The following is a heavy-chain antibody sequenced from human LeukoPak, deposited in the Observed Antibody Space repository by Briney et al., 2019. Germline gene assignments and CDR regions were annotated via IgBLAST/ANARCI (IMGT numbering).Heavy chain of an antibody. V-gene: IGHV3-9*01. CDR3: AKDSYGSGSYSWFDP. Sequence: PGRSLRLSCAASGFTFDDYAMHWVRQAPGKGLEWVSGIGWNSGSIGYADSVKGRFTISRDNAKNSLYLQMNSLRAEDTALYYCAKDSYGSGSYSWFDPWGQGTLVTVSS. D-gene: IGHD3-10*01. CDR2: IGWNSGSI. CDR1: GFTFDDYA. J-gene: IGHJ5*02.